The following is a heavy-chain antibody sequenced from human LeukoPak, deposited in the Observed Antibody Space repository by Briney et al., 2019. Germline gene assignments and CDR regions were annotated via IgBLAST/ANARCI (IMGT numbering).Heavy chain of an antibody. Sequence: GGSLRLSCAASGFTFSSYWMSWVRQAPGKGLEWVANIKQDGSEKYYVDSVKGRFTISRDNAKNSLYLQMNSLRAEDTAVYYCARGHYDFWSGYFWFDPWGQGTLVTVSS. V-gene: IGHV3-7*01. D-gene: IGHD3-3*01. CDR3: ARGHYDFWSGYFWFDP. CDR1: GFTFSSYW. CDR2: IKQDGSEK. J-gene: IGHJ5*02.